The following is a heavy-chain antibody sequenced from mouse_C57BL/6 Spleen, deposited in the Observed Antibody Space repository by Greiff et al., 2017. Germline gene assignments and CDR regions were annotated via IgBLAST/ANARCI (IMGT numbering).Heavy chain of an antibody. Sequence: EVKVVESGGGLVKPGGSLKLSCAASGFTFSDYGMHWVRQAPEKGLEWVAYISSGSSTIYYADTVQGRFTISRDNAKHTLFLQMTSLRSEDTAMYYCARRGYYGSSYYAMDYWGQGTSVTVSS. V-gene: IGHV5-17*01. CDR2: ISSGSSTI. CDR3: ARRGYYGSSYYAMDY. J-gene: IGHJ4*01. D-gene: IGHD1-1*01. CDR1: GFTFSDYG.